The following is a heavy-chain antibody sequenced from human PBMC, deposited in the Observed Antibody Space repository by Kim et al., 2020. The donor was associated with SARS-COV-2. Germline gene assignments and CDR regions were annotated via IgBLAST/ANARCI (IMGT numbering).Heavy chain of an antibody. J-gene: IGHJ4*02. Sequence: GGSLRLSCEASGFTFSDHYMEWVRQAPGKGLEWVGRIRNKDTGYTTEYAASVKGRFTISRDDSKNSLYLQMHSLKTEDSAVYYCTKVPLDYWGQGTLVT. V-gene: IGHV3-72*01. CDR1: GFTFSDHY. CDR2: IRNKDTGYTT. CDR3: TKVPLDY.